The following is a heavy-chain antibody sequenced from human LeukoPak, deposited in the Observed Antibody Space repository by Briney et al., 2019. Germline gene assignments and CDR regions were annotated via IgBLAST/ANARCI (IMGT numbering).Heavy chain of an antibody. CDR2: IKQDGSEK. CDR3: ARAVIVVVPAASPHLYGMDV. J-gene: IGHJ6*04. D-gene: IGHD2-2*01. V-gene: IGHV3-7*03. Sequence: GGSLRLSCAASGFTFSSYWMSWVRQAPGKGLEWVANIKQDGSEKYYVDSVKGRFTISRDNAKNSLYLQMNSLRAEDTAVYYCARAVIVVVPAASPHLYGMDVWGKGTTVTVSS. CDR1: GFTFSSYW.